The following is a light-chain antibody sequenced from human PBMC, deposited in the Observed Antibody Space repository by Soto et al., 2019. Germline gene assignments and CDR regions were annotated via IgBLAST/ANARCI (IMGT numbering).Light chain of an antibody. V-gene: IGKV3-11*01. CDR1: QSVSNY. CDR2: DAS. J-gene: IGKJ2*01. CDR3: QQRSNWPPVT. Sequence: EIVLTQSPATLSLSPGERATLSCRASQSVSNYLAWYQQKPGQAPRLLIYDASNRATGIPARFSGSGSGTDFTLTISNLEPEDSAVYYCQQRSNWPPVTFGQGTNLEIK.